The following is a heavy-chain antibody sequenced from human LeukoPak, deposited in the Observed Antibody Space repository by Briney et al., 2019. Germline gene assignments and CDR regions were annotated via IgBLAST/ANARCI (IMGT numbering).Heavy chain of an antibody. J-gene: IGHJ4*02. CDR1: GYTFTSYY. Sequence: ASVKVSCKASGYTFTSYYMHWVRQAPGQGLEWMGIINPSGGSTSYTQKFQGRVTMTRDTSTSTVYMELSSLRSEDTAVYYCAREASSYGFDYWGQGTLVTVSS. CDR3: AREASSYGFDY. V-gene: IGHV1-46*01. CDR2: INPSGGST. D-gene: IGHD5-18*01.